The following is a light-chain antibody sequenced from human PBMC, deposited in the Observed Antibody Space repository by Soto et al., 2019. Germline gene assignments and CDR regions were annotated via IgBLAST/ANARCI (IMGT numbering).Light chain of an antibody. Sequence: DVVLTQSPLSLPVTLGQPASISCRSSQSLLNGDGNTFLNWFLQRPGQSPRRLIYKVSNRDSGVPDRFSGSGSGTDFTLKISRVEAEDVGIYYCMQGSYWPPWTFGQGTKVEIK. J-gene: IGKJ1*01. V-gene: IGKV2-30*01. CDR1: QSLLNGDGNTF. CDR3: MQGSYWPPWT. CDR2: KVS.